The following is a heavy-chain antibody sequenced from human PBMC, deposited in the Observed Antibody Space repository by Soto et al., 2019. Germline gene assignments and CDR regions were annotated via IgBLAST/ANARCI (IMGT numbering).Heavy chain of an antibody. Sequence: ESGGGLVQPGRSLRLSCAASGFTFDDYAMHWVRQAPGKGLEWVSGISWNSGSIGYADSVKGRFTISRDNAKNSLYLQMNSLRAEDTALYYCAKDSSSWYEQLDYWGQGTLVTVSS. CDR2: ISWNSGSI. CDR1: GFTFDDYA. J-gene: IGHJ4*02. V-gene: IGHV3-9*01. D-gene: IGHD6-13*01. CDR3: AKDSSSWYEQLDY.